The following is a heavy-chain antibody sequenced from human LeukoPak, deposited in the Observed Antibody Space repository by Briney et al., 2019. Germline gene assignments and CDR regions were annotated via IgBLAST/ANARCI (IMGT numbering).Heavy chain of an antibody. CDR1: GFTFSSYS. CDR3: ARDSITMVRGVIFSANYFDY. D-gene: IGHD3-10*01. V-gene: IGHV3-21*04. Sequence: PGGSLRLSCAASGFTFSSYSMNWVRQAPGKGLEWVSSISSSSSYIYYADSVKGRFTISRDNAKNSLYLQMNSLRAEDTAVYYCARDSITMVRGVIFSANYFDYWGQGTLVTVSS. CDR2: ISSSSSYI. J-gene: IGHJ4*02.